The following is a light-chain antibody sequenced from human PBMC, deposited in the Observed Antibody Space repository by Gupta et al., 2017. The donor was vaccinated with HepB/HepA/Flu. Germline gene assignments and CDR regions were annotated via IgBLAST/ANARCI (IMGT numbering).Light chain of an antibody. CDR3: QSYDDTLSGHVV. V-gene: IGLV1-40*01. CDR1: HSNTGAGYD. Sequence: QSVLTQPPSVSGAARQRVTISCTGSHSNTGAGYDVHWYQQLPGTPPKLLIYGNDNRPSGVPDRFSGSKSDTSASLAITGLQAEDEADYYCQSYDDTLSGHVVFGGGTKLTVL. CDR2: GND. J-gene: IGLJ2*01.